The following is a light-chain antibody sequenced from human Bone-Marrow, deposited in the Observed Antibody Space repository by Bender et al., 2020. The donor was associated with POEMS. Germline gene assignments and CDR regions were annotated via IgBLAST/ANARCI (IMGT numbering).Light chain of an antibody. V-gene: IGLV2-23*02. Sequence: QSALTQPASVSGSPGQSIIISCTGTSSNIGRFNLVSWYQQHPGKAPKLMIYEVSKRPSGVSNRFSGSKSGNTASLTISGLQAEDEADYYCCSYAGSSTLKVFGIGTKVTVL. J-gene: IGLJ1*01. CDR2: EVS. CDR3: CSYAGSSTLKV. CDR1: SSNIGRFNL.